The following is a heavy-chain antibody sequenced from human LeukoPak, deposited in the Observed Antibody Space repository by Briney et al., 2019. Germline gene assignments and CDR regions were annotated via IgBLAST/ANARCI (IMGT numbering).Heavy chain of an antibody. V-gene: IGHV1-18*01. CDR3: VRDWGAPVAPGSSDSYMDV. Sequence: ASVKVSCKASGYTFTSYAMHWVRQAPGQGLEWMGWISAYNGNTNYAQKLQGRVTMTRDTSTSTAYMELRSLTSDDTAVYYCVRDWGAPVAPGSSDSYMDVWGEGTTVT. CDR1: GYTFTSYA. CDR2: ISAYNGNT. J-gene: IGHJ6*03. D-gene: IGHD3-22*01.